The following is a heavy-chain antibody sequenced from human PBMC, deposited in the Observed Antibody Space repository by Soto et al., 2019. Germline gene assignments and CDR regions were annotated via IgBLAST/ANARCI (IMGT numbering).Heavy chain of an antibody. J-gene: IGHJ5*02. CDR3: ARDGDFWSGYPNRFDP. D-gene: IGHD3-3*01. CDR2: ISAYNGNT. Sequence: GASVKVSCKASGYTFTSYGSSWVRQAPGQGLEWMGWISAYNGNTNYAQKLQGRVTMTTDASTSTAYMELRSLRSDDTAVYYSARDGDFWSGYPNRFDPWGQGTLVTVSS. CDR1: GYTFTSYG. V-gene: IGHV1-18*04.